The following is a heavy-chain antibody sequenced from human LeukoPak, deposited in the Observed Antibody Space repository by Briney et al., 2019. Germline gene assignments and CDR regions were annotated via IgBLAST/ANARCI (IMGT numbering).Heavy chain of an antibody. D-gene: IGHD6-13*01. J-gene: IGHJ6*03. CDR2: IYPGDSDT. Sequence: PGESLKISCKGSGYSFTSYWIGWVRQMPGKGLEWMGIIYPGDSDTRYSPSFQGQVTISADKSISTAYLQWSSLKASDTAMYYCARRSSSPNYYYYYYMDVWGKGTTVTVSS. V-gene: IGHV5-51*01. CDR1: GYSFTSYW. CDR3: ARRSSSPNYYYYYYMDV.